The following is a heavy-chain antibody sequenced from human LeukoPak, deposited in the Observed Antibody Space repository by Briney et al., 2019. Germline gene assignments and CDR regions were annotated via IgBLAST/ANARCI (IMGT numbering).Heavy chain of an antibody. V-gene: IGHV4-30-4*01. CDR1: AGSISSGDYY. CDR2: IYYSGST. J-gene: IGHJ4*02. CDR3: ATRTENWNYFDY. Sequence: SQALSLTCTVSAGSISSGDYYWSWIRQPPGKGLEWIGYIYYSGSTYYNPSLKSRVTISVDTSKNQFSLKLSSVTAADTAVYYCATRTENWNYFDYWGQGTLVTVSS. D-gene: IGHD1-1*01.